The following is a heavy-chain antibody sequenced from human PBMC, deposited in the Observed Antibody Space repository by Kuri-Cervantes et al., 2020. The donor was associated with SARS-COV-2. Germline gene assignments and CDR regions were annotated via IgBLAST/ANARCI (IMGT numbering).Heavy chain of an antibody. CDR2: IYSSGST. CDR1: NDSIRSSSYY. Sequence: ESLKISCSVSNDSIRSSSYYWGWIRQPPGKGLEWIGSIYSSGSTYYNPSLKSRVTISLETSKNQFSLKLSSMTAADTAVYYCARPRYGDYDGAFDIWGQGTMVTVSS. CDR3: ARPRYGDYDGAFDI. D-gene: IGHD4-17*01. V-gene: IGHV4-39*01. J-gene: IGHJ3*02.